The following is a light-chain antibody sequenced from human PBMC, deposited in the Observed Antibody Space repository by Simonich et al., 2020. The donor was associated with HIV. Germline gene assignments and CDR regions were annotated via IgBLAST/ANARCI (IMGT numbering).Light chain of an antibody. CDR1: QSVRSY. V-gene: IGKV3-11*01. CDR2: DAS. CDR3: QQRSNWPGT. J-gene: IGKJ5*01. Sequence: DIVLTQSPGPLSLSPGERATLSCRASQSVRSYLAWYKQKPGQAPRLLIFDASHRATGIPARFSGSGSGTDFTLTISSLEPEDFAVYYCQQRSNWPGTFGQGTRLEIK.